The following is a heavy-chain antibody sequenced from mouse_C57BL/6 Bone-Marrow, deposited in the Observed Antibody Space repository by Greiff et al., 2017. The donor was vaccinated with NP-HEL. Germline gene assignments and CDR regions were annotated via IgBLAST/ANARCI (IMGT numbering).Heavy chain of an antibody. V-gene: IGHV1-42*01. Sequence: DVKLQESGPELVKPGASVKISCKASGYSFTGYYMNWVKQSPEKSLEWIGEINPSTGGTTYNQKFKAKATLTVDKSSSTAYMQLKSLTSEDSAVYYCARRDWDARFAYWGQGTLVTVSA. CDR3: ARRDWDARFAY. D-gene: IGHD4-1*01. J-gene: IGHJ3*01. CDR1: GYSFTGYY. CDR2: INPSTGGT.